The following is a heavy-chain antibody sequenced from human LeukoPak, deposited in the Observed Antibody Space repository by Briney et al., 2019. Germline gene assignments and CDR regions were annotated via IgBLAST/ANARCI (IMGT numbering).Heavy chain of an antibody. CDR2: IYYSGST. CDR3: AVNLTKHTFDI. CDR1: GGSLSTYY. V-gene: IGHV4-59*08. Sequence: SETLSLTCTVSGGSLSTYYWSRIRQSPGKGLEWIGSIYYSGSTNYNPSLKSRVTISVDTSKNQFSLELSSVTAADTAVYYCAVNLTKHTFDIWGQGTMVTVSS. D-gene: IGHD1-1*01. J-gene: IGHJ3*02.